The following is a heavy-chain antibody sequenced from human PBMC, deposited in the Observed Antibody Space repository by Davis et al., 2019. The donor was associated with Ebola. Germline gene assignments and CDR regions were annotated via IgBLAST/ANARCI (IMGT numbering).Heavy chain of an antibody. CDR3: ARIRDGYNYDAFDI. V-gene: IGHV3-11*06. D-gene: IGHD5-24*01. J-gene: IGHJ3*02. Sequence: GESLKISCEASGFTFSDYYMSWIRQAPGKGLEWISYISSTSAYIEYADSVKGRFTISRDNANKSLFLQVHTLRAEDTAIYYCARIRDGYNYDAFDIWGQGTKVTVSS. CDR1: GFTFSDYY. CDR2: ISSTSAYI.